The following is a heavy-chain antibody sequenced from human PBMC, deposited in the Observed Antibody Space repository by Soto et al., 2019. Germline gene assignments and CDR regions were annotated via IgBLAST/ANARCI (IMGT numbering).Heavy chain of an antibody. J-gene: IGHJ4*02. D-gene: IGHD5-18*01. Sequence: SETLSLTCTASGGSISSYYWSWIRQPPGKGLEWIGYIYYSGSTNYNPSLKSRVTISVDTSKNQFSLKLSSVTAADTAVYYCARAPWIQLWHFDYWGQGTLVTVS. CDR2: IYYSGST. CDR1: GGSISSYY. V-gene: IGHV4-59*01. CDR3: ARAPWIQLWHFDY.